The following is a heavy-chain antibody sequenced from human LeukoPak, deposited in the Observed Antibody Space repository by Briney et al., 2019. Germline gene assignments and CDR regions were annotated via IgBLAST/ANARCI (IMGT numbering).Heavy chain of an antibody. CDR2: INPNSGGT. Sequence: SVTLSCNASGYTFTVYYMHWMRQAPGQGLEWMGWINPNSGGTNYAQKFQGRVTMTRDTSISTAYMELSRLRSDDTAVYYCARGVTLTDPDAFDIWRQATMVTVFS. J-gene: IGHJ3*02. CDR3: ARGVTLTDPDAFDI. V-gene: IGHV1-2*02. D-gene: IGHD3-9*01. CDR1: GYTFTVYY.